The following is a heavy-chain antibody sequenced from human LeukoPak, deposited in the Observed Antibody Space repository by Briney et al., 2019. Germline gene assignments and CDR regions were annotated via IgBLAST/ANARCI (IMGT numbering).Heavy chain of an antibody. CDR3: AKDRRQQLVRGLDY. D-gene: IGHD6-13*01. J-gene: IGHJ4*02. V-gene: IGHV3-30*02. CDR1: GFTFSSFG. Sequence: PGGSLRLSCTASGFTFSSFGMHWVRQAPGKGLEWVAFIRFDGSDKYYVDSVKGRFTISRDNSKSTLSLQMNSLRAEDTAVYYCAKDRRQQLVRGLDYWGQGTLVTVSS. CDR2: IRFDGSDK.